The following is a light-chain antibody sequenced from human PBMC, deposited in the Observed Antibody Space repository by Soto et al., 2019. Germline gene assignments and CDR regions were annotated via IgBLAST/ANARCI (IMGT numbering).Light chain of an antibody. V-gene: IGKV3-15*01. CDR1: QSVNSN. CDR2: GAS. J-gene: IGKJ4*01. Sequence: ETVMTQSPATLSVSPGERATLSCRASQSVNSNLGWYQQRPGQAPRLLIYGASTRATGIPARFSGSGSGTEFTLTISSLQSEDFAVYYCQQYNNWPPGLTFGGGTKVEIK. CDR3: QQYNNWPPGLT.